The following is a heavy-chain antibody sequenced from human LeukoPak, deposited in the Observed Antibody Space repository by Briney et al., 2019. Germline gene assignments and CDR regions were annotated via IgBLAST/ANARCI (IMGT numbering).Heavy chain of an antibody. CDR1: GVSFSSYN. Sequence: PSETLSLTCTVSGVSFSSYNWTWIRQPPGKGLEWMGYIYYSGSNNYNPSLKSRVTMSLDTSKKQFSLKLTSVTAADTAVYYCATGGSSSSVDYWGQGTLVTVSS. V-gene: IGHV4-59*01. CDR3: ATGGSSSSVDY. CDR2: IYYSGSN. J-gene: IGHJ4*02. D-gene: IGHD6-6*01.